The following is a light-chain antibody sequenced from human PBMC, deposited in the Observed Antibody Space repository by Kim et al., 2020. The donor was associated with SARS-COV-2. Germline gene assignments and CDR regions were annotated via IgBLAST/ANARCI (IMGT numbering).Light chain of an antibody. CDR2: DAS. CDR1: QDISNH. V-gene: IGKV1-33*01. Sequence: DIQMTQSPSSLSASVGDRVTITCQASQDISNHLNWYQQKPGKAPQLLMYDASNLATGVPSRFSGSGSETDFTFTISSLQPEDIATYYCQQFDNLPLTFGGGTKVDLK. CDR3: QQFDNLPLT. J-gene: IGKJ4*01.